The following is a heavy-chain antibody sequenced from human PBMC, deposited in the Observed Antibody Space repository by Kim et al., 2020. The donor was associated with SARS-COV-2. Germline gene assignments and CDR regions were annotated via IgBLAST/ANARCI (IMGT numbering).Heavy chain of an antibody. Sequence: SVKVSCKASGGTFSSYAISWVRQAPGQGLEWMGGIIPIFGTANYAQKFQGRVTITADKSTSTAYMELSSLRSEDTAVYYCARDIAAAGTYYYYYGMDVWGQGTTVTVSS. CDR2: IIPIFGTA. V-gene: IGHV1-69*06. J-gene: IGHJ6*02. CDR1: GGTFSSYA. CDR3: ARDIAAAGTYYYYYGMDV. D-gene: IGHD6-13*01.